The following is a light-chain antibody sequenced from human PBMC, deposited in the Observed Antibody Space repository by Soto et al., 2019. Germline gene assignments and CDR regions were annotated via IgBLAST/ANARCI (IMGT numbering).Light chain of an antibody. CDR1: QSIGNF. J-gene: IGKJ3*01. CDR2: AAS. Sequence: DIPMTQSPSSLSASVGDRVTITCRASQSIGNFLNWYQQKPGKPPKLLIYAASSLQNGVPSGFSGSGSGIDFTLTISSLQPEDVATYYCHQTYSVPPTFGPGTKVDV. V-gene: IGKV1-39*01. CDR3: HQTYSVPPT.